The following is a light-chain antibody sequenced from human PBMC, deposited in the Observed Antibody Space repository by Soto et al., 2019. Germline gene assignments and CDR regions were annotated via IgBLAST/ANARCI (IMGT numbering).Light chain of an antibody. CDR2: KVT. V-gene: IGLV2-8*01. CDR1: SRDVGAFNL. CDR3: SSYARIRNIV. Sequence: QSVLTQPPSASGSPGQSVTISCTGTSRDVGAFNLVSWYQQHPGKAPILIIYKVTEPPSGVPDRFSGSKSGNTAALPVSGPQAEDLADYYCSSYARIRNIVFGPGTKVTVL. J-gene: IGLJ1*01.